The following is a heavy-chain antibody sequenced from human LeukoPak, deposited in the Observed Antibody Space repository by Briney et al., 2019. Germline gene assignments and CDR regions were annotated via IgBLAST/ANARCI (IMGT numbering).Heavy chain of an antibody. J-gene: IGHJ4*02. Sequence: KAGGSLRLSCAASGFTFSSYSMNWVRQAPGKGLEWVSSISSSSSYIYYADSVKGRFTISRDNAKNSLFLQMDCLRAEDTAMYYCARDKIEGATLFDYWGRGTLVTVSS. D-gene: IGHD1-26*01. CDR3: ARDKIEGATLFDY. CDR2: ISSSSSYI. V-gene: IGHV3-21*01. CDR1: GFTFSSYS.